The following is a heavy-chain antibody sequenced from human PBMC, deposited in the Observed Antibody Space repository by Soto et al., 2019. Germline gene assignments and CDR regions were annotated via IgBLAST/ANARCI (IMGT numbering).Heavy chain of an antibody. V-gene: IGHV1-69*12. CDR2: IIPMFDTP. CDR3: ARSGGLDRDFNY. Sequence: QVQLVQSGAEVKKPGSSVKVSCKASGGTFSSDSFSWVRQAPGQGLEWMGEIIPMFDTPIYAQKFQDRVTITAAESTSTAYTQLSSLRSGDTAVYYCARSGGLDRDFNYWRQGSLVTVSS. CDR1: GGTFSSDS. D-gene: IGHD1-26*01. J-gene: IGHJ4*02.